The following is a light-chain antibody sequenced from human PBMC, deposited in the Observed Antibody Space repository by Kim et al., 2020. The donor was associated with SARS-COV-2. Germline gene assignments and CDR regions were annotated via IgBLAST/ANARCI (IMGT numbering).Light chain of an antibody. Sequence: PGGTVTLTCASSTGPVNNNNYPNWFQQKPGLVPTSLIYSTRNKHSWTPARFSGSLLGGKATLTLSNVQSEDEADYYCLLYLAGARVFGGGTKLTVL. J-gene: IGLJ3*02. CDR1: TGPVNNNNY. CDR2: STR. CDR3: LLYLAGARV. V-gene: IGLV7-43*01.